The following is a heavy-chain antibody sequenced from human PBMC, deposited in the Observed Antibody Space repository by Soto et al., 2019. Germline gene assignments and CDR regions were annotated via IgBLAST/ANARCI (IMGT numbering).Heavy chain of an antibody. Sequence: WCSFVNLCGRRVLQMTGKGLEWMGRIDPSDSYTNYSPSFQGHVTISADKSISTAYLQWSSLKASDTAMYYCATTLRVYYYYGMDVWGQGATVTVSS. D-gene: IGHD4-17*01. CDR3: ATTLRVYYYYGMDV. J-gene: IGHJ6*02. CDR1: WCSFVNLC. CDR2: IDPSDSYT. V-gene: IGHV5-10-1*01.